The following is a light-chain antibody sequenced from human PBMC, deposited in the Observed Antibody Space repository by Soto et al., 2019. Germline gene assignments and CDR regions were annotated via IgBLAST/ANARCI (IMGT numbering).Light chain of an antibody. J-gene: IGLJ1*01. V-gene: IGLV1-44*01. Sequence: QSVLPQPPSASGTPGQRVTFSCSGSSSNIGTKTVNWYQQVPGTAPKLPIYRNTQRPAGVPDRFSGSKSGTSASLAISGLQSEDEADYFCAAWDDSLNGYVFGSGTKAPS. CDR1: SSNIGTKT. CDR2: RNT. CDR3: AAWDDSLNGYV.